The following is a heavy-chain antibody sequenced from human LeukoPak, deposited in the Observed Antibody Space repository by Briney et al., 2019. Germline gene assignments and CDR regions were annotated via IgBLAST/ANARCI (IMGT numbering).Heavy chain of an antibody. CDR1: GFTVSSNY. J-gene: IGHJ4*02. CDR3: ARVLSVSYCDS. CDR2: IYSGGTT. Sequence: GGSLRLSCAASGFTVSSNYMSWVRQAPEKGLEWVSVIYSGGTTYYADSVKGRFTISRDNSKNTLYLQMNSLRGEDTAVYYCARVLSVSYCDSWGQGTLVTVSS. D-gene: IGHD2/OR15-2a*01. V-gene: IGHV3-53*01.